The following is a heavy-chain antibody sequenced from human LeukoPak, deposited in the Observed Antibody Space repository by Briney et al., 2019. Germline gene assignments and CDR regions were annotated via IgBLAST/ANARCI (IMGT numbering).Heavy chain of an antibody. CDR1: GGSISSSSYY. Sequence: SETLSLTCTVSGGSISSSSYYWGWIRQPPGKGLEWIANIYYSGSTYYNPSLKSRVTVSVDTSKNQFSLKLSSVTAADTAVYYCARAVDYYDSSVYFDYWGQGTLSPSPQ. CDR2: IYYSGST. D-gene: IGHD3-22*01. V-gene: IGHV4-39*07. J-gene: IGHJ4*02. CDR3: ARAVDYYDSSVYFDY.